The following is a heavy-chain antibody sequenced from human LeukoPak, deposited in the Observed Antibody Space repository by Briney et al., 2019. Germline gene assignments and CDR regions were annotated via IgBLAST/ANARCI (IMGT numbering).Heavy chain of an antibody. CDR2: IYYSGST. J-gene: IGHJ2*01. Sequence: SETLSLTCTVSGGSISSYYWSWIRQPPGKGLEWIGYIYYSGSTNYNPSLKSRVTISVDTSKNQYPLKLSSVTAADTAVYYCARIKYYYDSSGYAHWYFDLWGRGTLVTVSS. V-gene: IGHV4-59*01. CDR1: GGSISSYY. CDR3: ARIKYYYDSSGYAHWYFDL. D-gene: IGHD3-22*01.